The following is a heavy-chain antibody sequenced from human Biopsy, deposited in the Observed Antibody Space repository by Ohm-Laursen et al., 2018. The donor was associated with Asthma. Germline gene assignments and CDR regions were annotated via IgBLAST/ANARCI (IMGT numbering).Heavy chain of an antibody. CDR2: ISFDGTNR. Sequence: LSLTCAAPGFSFSNYGMHWVRQAPGKGLDWVAVISFDGTNRNYTDSVKGRFTISRDNSRNTLHLEMNSLRAEDTAVYFCAKEVFPGWELRRGPDSWGQGTLVTVSS. CDR3: AKEVFPGWELRRGPDS. CDR1: GFSFSNYG. V-gene: IGHV3-30*18. J-gene: IGHJ4*02. D-gene: IGHD1-26*01.